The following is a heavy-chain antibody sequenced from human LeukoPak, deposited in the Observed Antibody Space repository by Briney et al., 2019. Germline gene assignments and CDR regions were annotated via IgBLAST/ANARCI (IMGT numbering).Heavy chain of an antibody. CDR2: IKSDGSSI. D-gene: IGHD1-1*01. Sequence: QTGGSLRLSCAASGFTFSSYWMHWVRQAPGKGLVWVSRIKSDGSSITYADSVRGRFTISRDNAKKTLYLQMNSLRAEDTAVYYCARGPVTRFDYWGQGTLVTVSS. CDR1: GFTFSSYW. CDR3: ARGPVTRFDY. V-gene: IGHV3-74*03. J-gene: IGHJ4*02.